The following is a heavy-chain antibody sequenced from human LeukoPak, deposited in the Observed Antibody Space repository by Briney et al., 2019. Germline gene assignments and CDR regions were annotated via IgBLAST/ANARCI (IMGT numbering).Heavy chain of an antibody. Sequence: KSGGSLRLSCTASGFTFTTYAMTWVRQAPGKGLEWISSVSSGSRYIYYADSVRGRFTISRDNTRNSLYLAMNNLRAEDTAIYYCARDRPTGASRIFVVQWGQGTPVTVSS. D-gene: IGHD2-15*01. CDR2: VSSGSRYI. J-gene: IGHJ4*02. CDR1: GFTFTTYA. V-gene: IGHV3-21*06. CDR3: ARDRPTGASRIFVVQ.